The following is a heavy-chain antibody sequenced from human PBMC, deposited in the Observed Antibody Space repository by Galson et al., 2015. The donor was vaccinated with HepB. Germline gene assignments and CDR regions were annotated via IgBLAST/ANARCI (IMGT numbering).Heavy chain of an antibody. CDR2: IWYDGSNK. D-gene: IGHD3-10*01. CDR1: GFTFSSYG. V-gene: IGHV3-33*08. Sequence: SLRLSCAASGFTFSSYGMHWVRQAPGKGLEWVAVIWYDGSNKYYADSVKGRFTISRDNSKNTLYLQMNSLRAEDTAVYYCARESMVRGDAFDIWGQGTMVTVSS. CDR3: ARESMVRGDAFDI. J-gene: IGHJ3*02.